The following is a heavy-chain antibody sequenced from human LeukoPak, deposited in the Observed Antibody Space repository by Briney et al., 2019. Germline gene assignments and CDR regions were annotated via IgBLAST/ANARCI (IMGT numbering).Heavy chain of an antibody. Sequence: SETLSLTCAVYGGSFSGYFWSWVRQPPGKGLEWIGEINHSGSTNYNPSLKSRVTISVDTSKNQFSLKLSSVTAADTAVYYCARDRFYHRYWGQGTLVTVSS. CDR1: GGSFSGYF. CDR2: INHSGST. J-gene: IGHJ4*02. V-gene: IGHV4-34*01. CDR3: ARDRFYHRY. D-gene: IGHD2-2*01.